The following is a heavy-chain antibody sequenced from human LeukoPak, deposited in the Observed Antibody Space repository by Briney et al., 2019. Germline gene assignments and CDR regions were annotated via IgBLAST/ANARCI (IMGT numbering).Heavy chain of an antibody. J-gene: IGHJ3*02. V-gene: IGHV4-39*07. CDR3: ARDSRTVVPGYNFPDGAFDI. CDR1: GGSISSSNYY. D-gene: IGHD3-22*01. CDR2: IYYSRSI. Sequence: SETLSLTCIVSGGSISSSNYYWGWIRQPPGKGLEWIGSIYYSRSIYYNPSLKSRVTTSVDTSKNQLSLNLSSVTAADTAVYYCARDSRTVVPGYNFPDGAFDIWGQGTMVTVSS.